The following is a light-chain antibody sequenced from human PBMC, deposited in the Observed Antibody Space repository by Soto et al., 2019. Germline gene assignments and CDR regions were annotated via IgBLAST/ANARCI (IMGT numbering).Light chain of an antibody. CDR1: SSDVDSLNY. J-gene: IGLJ2*01. CDR3: FSYAGIYARV. Sequence: QSVLTQPRSVSGSPGQSVTISCTGTSSDVDSLNYVSWYQQHPGKAPKFLIYDVTKRPSRVPDRFSGSKSGNTASLTISGLQAEDEADYYCFSYAGIYARVFGGGTKVTVL. CDR2: DVT. V-gene: IGLV2-11*01.